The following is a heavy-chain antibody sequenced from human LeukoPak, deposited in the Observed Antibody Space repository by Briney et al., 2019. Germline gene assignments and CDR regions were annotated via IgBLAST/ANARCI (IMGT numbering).Heavy chain of an antibody. Sequence: GGSLRLSCTASGFTFSSYWMSWVRQAPGKGLEWVSYIRSTGSSTAYADSVKGRFAISRDNAKNSLYLQMNGLRVEDTAVYYCARVYYASWSGQPLSQHWLDPWGQGTLVTVSP. CDR2: IRSTGSST. J-gene: IGHJ5*02. D-gene: IGHD3-3*01. CDR3: ARVYYASWSGQPLSQHWLDP. CDR1: GFTFSSYW. V-gene: IGHV3-48*04.